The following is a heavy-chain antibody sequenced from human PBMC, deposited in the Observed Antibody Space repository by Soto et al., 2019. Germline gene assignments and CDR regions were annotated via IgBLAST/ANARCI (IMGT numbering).Heavy chain of an antibody. Sequence: GASVKVSCKASGYIFTDYYINWVRQAPGQGLEWMGGIITLFGTSNYAQNFQGRVTITADQSTSTAYMELNSLTSDDTAVYYCAREVGYGDFSAALLDWGQGTLVTVSS. J-gene: IGHJ4*02. CDR2: IITLFGTS. CDR1: GYIFTDYY. V-gene: IGHV1-69*13. D-gene: IGHD2-21*02. CDR3: AREVGYGDFSAALLD.